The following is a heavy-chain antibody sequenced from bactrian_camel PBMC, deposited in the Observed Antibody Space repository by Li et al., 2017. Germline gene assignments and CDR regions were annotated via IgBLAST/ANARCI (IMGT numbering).Heavy chain of an antibody. CDR2: VWSDGSHA. CDR1: GFTRSSNVYY. CDR3: AAHRYYLGYNY. D-gene: IGHD2*01. V-gene: IGHV3S6*01. J-gene: IGHJ4*01. Sequence: VQLVESGGGLVQPGGSLSLSCAASGFTRSSNVYYLNWVRQAPGKGLEWVSGVWSDGSHAYYADSVKGRFTISRDNAKNTVYLQMNNLQSEDTALYYCAAHRYYLGYNYWGQGTQVTVS.